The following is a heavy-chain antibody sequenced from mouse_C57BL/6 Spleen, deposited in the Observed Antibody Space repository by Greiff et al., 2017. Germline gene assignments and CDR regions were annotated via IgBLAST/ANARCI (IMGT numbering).Heavy chain of an antibody. D-gene: IGHD1-1*02. Sequence: EVQLVESEGGLVQPGSSMKLSCTASGFTFSAYYMAWVRQVPEKGLEWVANINYDGSSTYYLDSLKSRFIISRDNAKNILYLQMSSLKSEDTATYYCARGWDFDYWGQGTTLTVSS. CDR2: INYDGSST. V-gene: IGHV5-16*01. CDR1: GFTFSAYY. CDR3: ARGWDFDY. J-gene: IGHJ2*01.